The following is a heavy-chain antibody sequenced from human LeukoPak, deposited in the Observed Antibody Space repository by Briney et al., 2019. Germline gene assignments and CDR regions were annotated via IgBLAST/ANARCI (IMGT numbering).Heavy chain of an antibody. CDR3: ARVREPLDYYYGLAV. CDR1: GFTFSDYA. D-gene: IGHD1-26*01. CDR2: VSYDGSNK. J-gene: IGHJ6*02. Sequence: GGSLRPSCATSGFTFSDYAMHWVRQAPGKGLQWVAIVSYDGSNKYYADSVQGRFIMSKDNSRNTLFLQMNSLRTDDTAVYYCARVREPLDYYYGLAVWGQGTSVTVSS. V-gene: IGHV3-30-3*01.